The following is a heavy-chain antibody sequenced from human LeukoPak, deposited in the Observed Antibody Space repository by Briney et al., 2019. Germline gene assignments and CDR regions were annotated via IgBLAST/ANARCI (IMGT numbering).Heavy chain of an antibody. D-gene: IGHD3-3*01. J-gene: IGHJ5*02. CDR1: GYTFTSYD. Sequence: ASVKVSCKASGYTFTSYDINWVRQATGQGLELMGWMNPNSGNTGYAQKFQGRVTMTRNTSISTAYMELSSLRSEDTAVYYCAREGPGTILGVVDPWGQGALVTVSS. CDR3: AREGPGTILGVVDP. CDR2: MNPNSGNT. V-gene: IGHV1-8*01.